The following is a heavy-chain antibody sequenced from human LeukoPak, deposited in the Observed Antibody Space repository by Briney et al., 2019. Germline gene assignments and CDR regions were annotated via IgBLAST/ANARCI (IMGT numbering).Heavy chain of an antibody. J-gene: IGHJ4*02. V-gene: IGHV4-34*01. CDR3: ARRMVNFDY. CDR1: GGSFSGYY. CDR2: INHSGST. D-gene: IGHD3-10*01. Sequence: SETLSLTCAVYGGSFSGYYWSWIRQPPGKGLEWIGEINHSGSTNYNPSLKSRVTISVDTSKNQFSLELSSVTAADTAVYYCARRMVNFDYWGQGTLVTVSS.